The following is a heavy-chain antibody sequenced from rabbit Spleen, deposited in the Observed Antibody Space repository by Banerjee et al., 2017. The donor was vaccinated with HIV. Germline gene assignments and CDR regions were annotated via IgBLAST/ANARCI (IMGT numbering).Heavy chain of an antibody. CDR1: GVSLNDKDV. V-gene: IGHV1S45*01. CDR3: ARDLVAVIGWNFNL. Sequence: QEHLKESGGGLVQPGGSLTLTCKASGVSLNDKDVMCWVRQAPGKGLEWIACINIVTGKSVYASWAEGRFIMSRTSSTTVTLQMTSLTAADTATYFCARDLVAVIGWNFNLWGPGTLVTVS. CDR2: INIVTGKS. J-gene: IGHJ4*01. D-gene: IGHD1-1*01.